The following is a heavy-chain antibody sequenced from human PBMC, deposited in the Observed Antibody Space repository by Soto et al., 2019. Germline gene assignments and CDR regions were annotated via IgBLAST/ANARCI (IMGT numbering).Heavy chain of an antibody. J-gene: IGHJ6*02. CDR2: IIPIFGTA. CDR3: AWPAGGSGVVIIGYYYGMDV. V-gene: IGHV1-69*12. CDR1: GGTFSSYA. Sequence: QVQLVQSGAEVKKPGSSVKVSCKASGGTFSSYAISWVRQAPGQGLEWMGGIIPIFGTANYAQKFQGRVTITADESTSTAYMELSSLRSEDTAMYYCAWPAGGSGVVIIGYYYGMDVWGQGTTVTVSS. D-gene: IGHD3-3*01.